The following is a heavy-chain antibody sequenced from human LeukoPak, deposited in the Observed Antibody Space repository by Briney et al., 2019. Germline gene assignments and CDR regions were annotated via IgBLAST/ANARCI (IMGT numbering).Heavy chain of an antibody. V-gene: IGHV1-69*05. CDR1: GGTFSSYA. Sequence: ASVKVSCKASGGTFSSYAISWVRQAPGQGLEWMGGIIPIFGTANYAQKFKGRVTITTDEPTSTAYMELSSLRSEDTAVYYCARTPYDFWTERPYYYYMDVWGKGTTVTVSS. CDR2: IIPIFGTA. D-gene: IGHD3-3*01. CDR3: ARTPYDFWTERPYYYYMDV. J-gene: IGHJ6*03.